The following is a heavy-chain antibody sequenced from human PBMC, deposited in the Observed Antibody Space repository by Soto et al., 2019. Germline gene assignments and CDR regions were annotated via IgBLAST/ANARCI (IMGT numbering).Heavy chain of an antibody. CDR2: IYSGGRT. CDR3: AGSSIYNRLDY. CDR1: GFTVSSNY. Sequence: EVQLVESGGGLVQPGGSLRLSCAASGFTVSSNYMSWVRQAPGKGLEWVSVIYSGGRTYYAESVRGRFTTSRDNSKNTLYHQLNGLREADTAVYYCAGSSIYNRLDYWGQGALVTVSS. D-gene: IGHD3-10*01. J-gene: IGHJ4*02. V-gene: IGHV3-66*01.